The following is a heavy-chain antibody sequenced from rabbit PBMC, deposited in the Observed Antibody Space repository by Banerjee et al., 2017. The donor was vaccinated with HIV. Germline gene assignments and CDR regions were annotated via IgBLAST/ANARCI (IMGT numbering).Heavy chain of an antibody. Sequence: QEQLVESGGGLVQPGGSLKLSCTASGFDLSRYGVSWVRQAPGKGLEWIDYIDPVFGATYYATWVNGRFTISSHNAQNTLYLQMTSLTAADTATYFCVRDRANIGGDYGPYYFDLWGPGTLVTVS. V-gene: IGHV1S47*01. D-gene: IGHD2-1*01. J-gene: IGHJ4*01. CDR2: IDPVFGAT. CDR3: VRDRANIGGDYGPYYFDL. CDR1: GFDLSRYG.